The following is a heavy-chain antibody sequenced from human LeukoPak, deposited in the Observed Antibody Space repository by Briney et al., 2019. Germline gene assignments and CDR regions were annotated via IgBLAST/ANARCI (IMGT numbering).Heavy chain of an antibody. Sequence: GASVKVSCKASGYTFTGYYMHWVRQAPGQGLEWMGWINPNSGGTNYAQKFQGRVTMTRDTSISTAYMELSRLRSDDTAVYYCARDFEVVTAIPWYFDYWGQGTLATVSS. J-gene: IGHJ4*02. CDR3: ARDFEVVTAIPWYFDY. CDR2: INPNSGGT. CDR1: GYTFTGYY. D-gene: IGHD2-21*02. V-gene: IGHV1-2*02.